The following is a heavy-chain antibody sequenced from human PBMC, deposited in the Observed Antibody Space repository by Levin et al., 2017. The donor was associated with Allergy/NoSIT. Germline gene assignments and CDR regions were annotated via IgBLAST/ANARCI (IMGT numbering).Heavy chain of an antibody. V-gene: IGHV1-69*06. CDR2: IIPMFGTT. D-gene: IGHD3-10*01. CDR1: GGTFSNYA. J-gene: IGHJ5*02. CDR3: ARDPTSYYGSGTYPRPNWFDP. Sequence: GASVKVSCKASGGTFSNYAINWVRQAPGQGLEWMGGIIPMFGTTTYAQKFQARVTITADKSTGTAYMELGSLRSDDTAVYYCARDPTSYYGSGTYPRPNWFDPWGQGTLVTVSS.